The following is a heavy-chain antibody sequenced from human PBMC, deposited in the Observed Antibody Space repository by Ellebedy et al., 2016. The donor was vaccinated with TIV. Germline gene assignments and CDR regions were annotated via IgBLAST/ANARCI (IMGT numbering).Heavy chain of an antibody. V-gene: IGHV3-15*07. CDR3: TTLKISTPLDY. J-gene: IGHJ4*02. Sequence: PGGSLRLSCAASGFSFSNAWMNWVRQAPGKGLEWVGRIKSYTDGGTTDYAAPVEGRFTISRDDSENTLYLQMNGLKTEDTAVYYCTTLKISTPLDYWGQGTLVTVAS. D-gene: IGHD3-3*02. CDR1: GFSFSNAW. CDR2: IKSYTDGGTT.